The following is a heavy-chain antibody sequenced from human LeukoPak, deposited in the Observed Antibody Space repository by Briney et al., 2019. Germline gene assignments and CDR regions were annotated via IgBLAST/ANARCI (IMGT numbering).Heavy chain of an antibody. CDR1: GFTFSSYG. D-gene: IGHD1-7*01. J-gene: IGHJ4*02. CDR2: ISGSGGST. V-gene: IGHV3-23*01. CDR3: AKEGKTRNWNYYQAKPVY. Sequence: GGSLRLSCAASGFTFSSYGMNWVRQAPGKGLEWVSAISGSGGSTYYADSVKGRFTISRDNSKNTMYLQMNSLRAEDTAVYYCAKEGKTRNWNYYQAKPVYWGQGTLVTVSS.